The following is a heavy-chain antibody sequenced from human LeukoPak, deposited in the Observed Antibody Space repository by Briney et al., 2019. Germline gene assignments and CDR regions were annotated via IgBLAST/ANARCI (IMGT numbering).Heavy chain of an antibody. CDR1: GFTFSSFP. Sequence: GGSLRLSCSASGFTFSSFPMHWVRQAPGKGLEYVSAISPNGGITYYADSVKGRFTFSRDNSKNTLYLQMSSLRPEDTAVYYCVKGITVAASFDYWGQGTLVTVSS. J-gene: IGHJ4*02. CDR3: VKGITVAASFDY. CDR2: ISPNGGIT. D-gene: IGHD6-19*01. V-gene: IGHV3-64D*06.